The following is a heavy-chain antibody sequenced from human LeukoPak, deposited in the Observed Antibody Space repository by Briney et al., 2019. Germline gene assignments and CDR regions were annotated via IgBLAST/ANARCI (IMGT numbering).Heavy chain of an antibody. J-gene: IGHJ4*02. CDR2: ISYDGSNK. Sequence: GGSLRLSCAASGFTFSSYGMHWVRQAPGKGLEWVAVISYDGSNKYYADSVKGRFTISRDNSKNTLYLQMNSLRAEDTAVYYCAKDRSFVVVTAIPDYWGQGTLVTVSS. CDR3: AKDRSFVVVTAIPDY. V-gene: IGHV3-30*18. D-gene: IGHD2-21*02. CDR1: GFTFSSYG.